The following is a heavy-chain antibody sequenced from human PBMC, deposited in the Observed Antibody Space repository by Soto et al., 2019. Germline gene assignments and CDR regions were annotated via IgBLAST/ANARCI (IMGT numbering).Heavy chain of an antibody. J-gene: IGHJ6*02. CDR1: GFTFSSYS. CDR2: ISSSSSTI. Sequence: GGSLRLSCAASGFTFSSYSMNWVRQAPGKGLEWVSYISSSSSTIYYADSVKGRFTISRDNAKNSLYLQMNSLRDEDTAVYYCASQGCSSTSCYSRAYYYYGMDVWGQGTTVTVSS. V-gene: IGHV3-48*02. D-gene: IGHD2-2*02. CDR3: ASQGCSSTSCYSRAYYYYGMDV.